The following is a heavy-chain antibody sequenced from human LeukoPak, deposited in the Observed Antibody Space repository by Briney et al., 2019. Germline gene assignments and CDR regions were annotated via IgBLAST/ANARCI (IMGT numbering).Heavy chain of an antibody. J-gene: IGHJ4*02. D-gene: IGHD3-10*01. Sequence: PSETLSLTRTVSGGSISSNFWSWIRQPPRKGLEWIGYIFHTGSTNYNPSLKSRVTISVDTSKNQFSLKLSSVTAADTAIYYCARHIRGAYYYFDYWGQGTLVTVSS. CDR3: ARHIRGAYYYFDY. CDR2: IFHTGST. CDR1: GGSISSNF. V-gene: IGHV4-59*08.